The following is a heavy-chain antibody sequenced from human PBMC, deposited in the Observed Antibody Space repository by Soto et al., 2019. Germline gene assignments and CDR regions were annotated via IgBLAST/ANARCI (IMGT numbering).Heavy chain of an antibody. D-gene: IGHD3-16*01. CDR3: ARGEVVARYLGEGHYGMDV. CDR1: GGSISSGGYS. CDR2: IYHSGST. J-gene: IGHJ6*02. V-gene: IGHV4-30-2*01. Sequence: QLQLQESGSGLVKPSQTLSLTYAVSGGSISSGGYSWSWIRQPPGKGLEWIGYIYHSGSTYYNPSLKSRVNISVDRSKNQFSLKLSSVTAADTAVYYCARGEVVARYLGEGHYGMDVWGQGTTVTVSS.